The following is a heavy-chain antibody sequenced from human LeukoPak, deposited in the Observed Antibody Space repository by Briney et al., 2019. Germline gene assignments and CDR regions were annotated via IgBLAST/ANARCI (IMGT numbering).Heavy chain of an antibody. Sequence: ASVKVSCKASVYTFTSYYMHWVRQAPGQGLEWMGIINPSGGSTSYAQKFQGRVTMTRDTSTSTVYMELSSLRSEDTAVYYCARDQYCSSTSCYFPDWAYYGMDVWGQGTTVTVSS. V-gene: IGHV1-46*01. J-gene: IGHJ6*02. CDR3: ARDQYCSSTSCYFPDWAYYGMDV. CDR1: VYTFTSYY. CDR2: INPSGGST. D-gene: IGHD2-2*01.